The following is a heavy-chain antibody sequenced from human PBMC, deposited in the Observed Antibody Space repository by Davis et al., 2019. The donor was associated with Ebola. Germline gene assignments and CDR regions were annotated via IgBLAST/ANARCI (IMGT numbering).Heavy chain of an antibody. CDR2: INHSGST. D-gene: IGHD4-11*01. V-gene: IGHV4-34*01. CDR3: ASSDYEYFHH. CDR1: GGSFSGYY. J-gene: IGHJ1*01. Sequence: GSLRLSCAVYGGSFSGYYWSWIRQPPGKGLEWIGEINHSGSTNYNPSLKSRVTISVDTSKNQFSLKLRSVTAADTAVYYCASSDYEYFHHWGQGTLVTVSS.